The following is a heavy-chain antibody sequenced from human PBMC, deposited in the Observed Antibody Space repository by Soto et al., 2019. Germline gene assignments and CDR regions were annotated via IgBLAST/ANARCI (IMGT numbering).Heavy chain of an antibody. D-gene: IGHD6-13*01. Sequence: SETLSLTCAVSDGSFSGYYWSWIRQPPGKGLEWIGEINHVGNTNYNPSLKSRVTMSVDSSKKQFSLNLSSVTAADTAVYYCASGIRGVRAVGAVAWSDPWGQGTVVTVSS. CDR1: DGSFSGYY. V-gene: IGHV4-34*01. CDR2: INHVGNT. J-gene: IGHJ5*02. CDR3: ASGIRGVRAVGAVAWSDP.